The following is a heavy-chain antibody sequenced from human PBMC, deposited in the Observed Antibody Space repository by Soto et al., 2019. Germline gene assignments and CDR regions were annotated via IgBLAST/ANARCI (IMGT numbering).Heavy chain of an antibody. CDR1: GDSVSSVGFH. CDR2: IYNGGST. CDR3: ARAPVGLDTISYFDY. V-gene: IGHV4-30-4*01. Sequence: KPSETLSLTCTVSGDSVSSVGFHWAWLRRPPGKGLEWIGYIYNGGSTYYRPSLESRMHMSLGATRNHYSLRLTSVTAADTAVYFCARAPVGLDTISYFDYWGQGKLVTVSS. J-gene: IGHJ4*02. D-gene: IGHD3-3*01.